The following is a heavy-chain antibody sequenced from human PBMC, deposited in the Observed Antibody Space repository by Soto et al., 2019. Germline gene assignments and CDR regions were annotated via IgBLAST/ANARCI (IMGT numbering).Heavy chain of an antibody. CDR3: AREGYYSGARTENITIDF. J-gene: IGHJ4*02. Sequence: QVQLVQSGAEVKKPGASVKVSCKASGYTFSSYGISWVRQVPGQGLEWMGWISAYSANTKYTQKFQGRVTLTTDTAMSTAYMELRSLRSDDTAVYYCAREGYYSGARTENITIDFWGQGALVTVSS. V-gene: IGHV1-18*01. CDR2: ISAYSANT. CDR1: GYTFSSYG. D-gene: IGHD3-10*01.